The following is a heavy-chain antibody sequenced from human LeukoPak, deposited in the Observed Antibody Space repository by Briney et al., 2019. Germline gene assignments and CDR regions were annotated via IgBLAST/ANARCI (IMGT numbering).Heavy chain of an antibody. CDR3: ASLSYYDLSGYFY. J-gene: IGHJ4*02. D-gene: IGHD3-22*01. Sequence: ASVKVSCKASGYPFIGNYIHWVRQAPGQGLEWMGWINPNSGGTQYSQKFQGRVTLPRDTSITTGYMELSGLTSDDTAVYYCASLSYYDLSGYFYWGQGTLVTVSS. V-gene: IGHV1-2*02. CDR1: GYPFIGNY. CDR2: INPNSGGT.